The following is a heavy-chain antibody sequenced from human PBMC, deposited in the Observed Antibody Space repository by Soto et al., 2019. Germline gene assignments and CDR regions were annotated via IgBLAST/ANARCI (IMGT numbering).Heavy chain of an antibody. J-gene: IGHJ6*02. Sequence: ASVKVSCKASGYTFTGYYMHWVRQAPGQGLEWMGWINPNSGGTNYAQKFQGRVTMTRATSISTAYMELSRLRSDDTAVYYGARFPQQLVRRYCYGMDVWGQGTTVTVSS. V-gene: IGHV1-2*02. CDR3: ARFPQQLVRRYCYGMDV. CDR1: GYTFTGYY. D-gene: IGHD6-13*01. CDR2: INPNSGGT.